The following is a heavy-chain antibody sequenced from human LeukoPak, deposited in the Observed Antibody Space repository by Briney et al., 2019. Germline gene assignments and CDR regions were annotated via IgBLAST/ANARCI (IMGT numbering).Heavy chain of an antibody. V-gene: IGHV3-74*01. Sequence: GGSLRLSCAASGFTFSSYCMHWVRQAPGKGLEWVSRINSDGSSTNYADSVKGRFTISRDNAKNTLYLQMNSLRAEDTAVYYCARGHDYGDYFDYWGQGTLVTVSS. CDR3: ARGHDYGDYFDY. CDR1: GFTFSSYC. CDR2: INSDGSST. J-gene: IGHJ4*02. D-gene: IGHD4-17*01.